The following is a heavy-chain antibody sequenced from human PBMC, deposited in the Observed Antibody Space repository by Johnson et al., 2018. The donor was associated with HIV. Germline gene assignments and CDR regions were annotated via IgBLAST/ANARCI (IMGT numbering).Heavy chain of an antibody. Sequence: QVQLVESGGGLVKPGGSPRLSCAASGFTFSDHYLAWIRQAPGKGLEWVSYIRRGGSDIYYADSVKGRFTISRDNAKNSVYVQMNSLRAEDTAVYYCARSVVVTAQTGIYAFDIWGQGTMVTVSS. J-gene: IGHJ3*02. D-gene: IGHD2-21*02. CDR2: IRRGGSDI. CDR1: GFTFSDHY. CDR3: ARSVVVTAQTGIYAFDI. V-gene: IGHV3-11*04.